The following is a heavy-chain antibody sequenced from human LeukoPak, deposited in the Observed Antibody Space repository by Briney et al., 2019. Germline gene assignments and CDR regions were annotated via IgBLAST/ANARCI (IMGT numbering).Heavy chain of an antibody. Sequence: GGSLRLSCAAYGFTFSSYSMNWVRQVPGKGLEWVSSISSSSSYIYYADSVKGRFTISRDNAKNSLYLQMNSLRAEDTAVYYCARAARTGRLGYYFDYWGQGTLVTVSS. CDR1: GFTFSSYS. D-gene: IGHD3/OR15-3a*01. V-gene: IGHV3-21*01. CDR3: ARAARTGRLGYYFDY. CDR2: ISSSSSYI. J-gene: IGHJ4*02.